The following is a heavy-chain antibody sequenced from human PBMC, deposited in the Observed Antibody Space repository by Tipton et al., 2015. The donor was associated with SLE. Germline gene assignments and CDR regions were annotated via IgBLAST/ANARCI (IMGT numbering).Heavy chain of an antibody. V-gene: IGHV3-9*01. D-gene: IGHD3-16*01. CDR1: GFTFDDYA. CDR2: ISWNSGSI. Sequence: SLRLSCAASGFTFDDYAMHWVRQAPGKGLEWASGISWNSGSIGYADSVKGRFTISRDNAKNSPYLQMNSLRAEDTALYYCAKALRSGGTFDYWGQGPLVTVSS. CDR3: AKALRSGGTFDY. J-gene: IGHJ4*02.